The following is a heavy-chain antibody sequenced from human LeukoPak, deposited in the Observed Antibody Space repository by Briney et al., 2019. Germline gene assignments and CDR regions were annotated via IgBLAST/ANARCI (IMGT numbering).Heavy chain of an antibody. D-gene: IGHD3-22*01. Sequence: PGGSLRLSCAASGFTVSSYWMSWVRQAPGKGLEWVANIKQDGSEKYYVDSVKGRFTISRDNAKNSLYLQMNSLRAEDTAVYYCARDSSSGYLKAWGQGTLVTVSS. CDR1: GFTVSSYW. J-gene: IGHJ4*02. CDR3: ARDSSSGYLKA. CDR2: IKQDGSEK. V-gene: IGHV3-7*01.